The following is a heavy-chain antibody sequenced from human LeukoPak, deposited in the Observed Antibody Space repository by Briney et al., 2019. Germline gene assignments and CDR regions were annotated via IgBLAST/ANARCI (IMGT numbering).Heavy chain of an antibody. CDR3: ARAVGYDSSAPFDY. V-gene: IGHV1-69*04. J-gene: IGHJ4*02. CDR2: IIPILGIA. Sequence: ASVKVSCKASGCTFSSYAISWVRQAPGQGLEWMGRIIPILGIANYAQTFQGRVTITADKSTSTVYMELSSLRSEDTAVYYCARAVGYDSSAPFDYWGQGTLVTVSS. D-gene: IGHD3-22*01. CDR1: GCTFSSYA.